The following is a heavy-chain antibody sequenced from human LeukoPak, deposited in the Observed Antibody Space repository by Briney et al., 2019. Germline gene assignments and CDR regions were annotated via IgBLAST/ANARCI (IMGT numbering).Heavy chain of an antibody. CDR2: IYYSGST. CDR3: ASAGWWPYGMDV. V-gene: IGHV4-39*07. Sequence: SETLSLTCTVSGGSISSSSYYWGWIRQPPGKGLEWIGSIYYSGSTYYNPSLKSRVTISVDTSKNQFSLKLSSVTAADTAVYYCASAGWWPYGMDVWGQGTTVTVSS. J-gene: IGHJ6*02. CDR1: GGSISSSSYY. D-gene: IGHD2-8*02.